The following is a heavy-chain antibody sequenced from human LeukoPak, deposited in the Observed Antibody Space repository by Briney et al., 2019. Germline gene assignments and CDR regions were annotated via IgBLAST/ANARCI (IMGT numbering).Heavy chain of an antibody. CDR3: AREDGSQLDY. V-gene: IGHV3-48*03. CDR2: ISSSGSST. D-gene: IGHD1-26*01. Sequence: GGSLRLSCATSGFTFSNYEMSWVRQTPGKGREWVSYISSSGSSTYYADSVKGRFTISRDNAKSSLCLQMDSLRAGDTAVYYCAREDGSQLDYWGRGTLVTVSS. J-gene: IGHJ4*02. CDR1: GFTFSNYE.